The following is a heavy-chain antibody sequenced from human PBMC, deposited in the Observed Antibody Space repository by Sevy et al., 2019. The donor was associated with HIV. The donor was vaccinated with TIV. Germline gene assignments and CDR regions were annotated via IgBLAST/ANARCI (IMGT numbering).Heavy chain of an antibody. CDR2: INTSGAGT. CDR3: AKGDYNYNFLFDY. V-gene: IGHV3-23*01. J-gene: IGHJ4*02. Sequence: GGSLRLSCAASGFTFSRSAMSWVRQAPGKGLEWVSTINTSGAGTYYAYSVRDQFTISRDNSKNTLYLQMNSLRAEDTAAYYCAKGDYNYNFLFDYWGQGTLVTVSS. CDR1: GFTFSRSA. D-gene: IGHD1-1*01.